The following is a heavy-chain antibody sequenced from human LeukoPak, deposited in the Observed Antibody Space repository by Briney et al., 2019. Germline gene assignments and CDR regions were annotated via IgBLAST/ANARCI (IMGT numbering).Heavy chain of an antibody. CDR1: RFTFSSYS. J-gene: IGHJ4*02. CDR2: IKQDGSEK. CDR3: ARTGSTVTISDRPFDY. D-gene: IGHD4-17*01. V-gene: IGHV3-7*01. Sequence: GGSLRLSCAASRFTFSSYSMNWVRQAPGKGLEWVANIKQDGSEKYYVDSVKGRFTISRDNATNSLYLQMNSLRAEDTAVYFCARTGSTVTISDRPFDYWGQGTLVTVSS.